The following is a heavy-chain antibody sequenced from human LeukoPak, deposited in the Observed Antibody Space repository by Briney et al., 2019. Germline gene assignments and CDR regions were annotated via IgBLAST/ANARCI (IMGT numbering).Heavy chain of an antibody. J-gene: IGHJ4*02. Sequence: PSETLSLTSAVSGGSIISGGYSCSWIRQPPGKCLEWIGYVYHIASTYYNPSLKSRVTISVDRSKNQFSLKLSSVTAADTAVYSCASFFSSYGYDYWGQGTLVTVSS. V-gene: IGHV4-30-2*01. D-gene: IGHD5-18*01. CDR2: VYHIAST. CDR1: GGSIISGGYS. CDR3: ASFFSSYGYDY.